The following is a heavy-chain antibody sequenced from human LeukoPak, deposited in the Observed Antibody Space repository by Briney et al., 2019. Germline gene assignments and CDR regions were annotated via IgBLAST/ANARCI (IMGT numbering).Heavy chain of an antibody. CDR1: GFTFSSYE. V-gene: IGHV3-48*03. CDR3: ARASRFGSGRIHFDY. CDR2: ISSSGSTI. Sequence: PGGSLRLSCAASGFTFSSYEMNWVRQAPGKGLEWVSYISSSGSTIYYADSVKGRFTISRDNAKNSLYLQMNSLRAEDTAVYYCARASRFGSGRIHFDYWGQGTLVTVSS. D-gene: IGHD3-10*01. J-gene: IGHJ4*02.